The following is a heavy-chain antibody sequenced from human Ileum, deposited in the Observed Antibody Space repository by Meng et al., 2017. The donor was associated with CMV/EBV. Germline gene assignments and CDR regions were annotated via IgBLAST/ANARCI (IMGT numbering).Heavy chain of an antibody. Sequence: GGSLRLSCVASGFSISDHYMDWLRQAPGKGLEWVGRTKDKTASYIIEYAASVKGRFTISRDDSKNSLYLQMNSLKTEDTAVYYCARDNSNWTFDFWGRGTLVTVSS. CDR2: TKDKTASYII. J-gene: IGHJ2*01. CDR3: ARDNSNWTFDF. V-gene: IGHV3-72*01. D-gene: IGHD2/OR15-2a*01. CDR1: GFSISDHY.